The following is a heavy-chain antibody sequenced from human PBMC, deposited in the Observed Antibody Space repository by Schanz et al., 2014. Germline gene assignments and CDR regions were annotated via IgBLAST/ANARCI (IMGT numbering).Heavy chain of an antibody. CDR2: FYYSGST. J-gene: IGHJ6*02. CDR3: ARHSGYYYYYGMDV. V-gene: IGHV4-39*01. Sequence: QLQLQESGPGLVKPSETLSLTCTVSGGSISSSSYYWGWIRQPPGKGREGIGGFYYSGSTYYNPSLKSRVPISVDRSKNLFPLKLSSVTAADTAVYYCARHSGYYYYYGMDVWGQGTTVTVSS. CDR1: GGSISSSSYY.